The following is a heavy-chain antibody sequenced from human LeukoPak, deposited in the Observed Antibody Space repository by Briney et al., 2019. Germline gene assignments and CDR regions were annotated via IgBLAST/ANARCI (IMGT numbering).Heavy chain of an antibody. J-gene: IGHJ4*02. CDR3: ARPSSGWYAVFDY. Sequence: GGSLRLSCAASGFTFSSYAMHWVRQAPGKGLEGVALISYDGSDKYYADSVKGRFTISRDNSKNTLYLQMNSLRAEDTAVYYCARPSSGWYAVFDYWGQGTLVTVSS. V-gene: IGHV3-30-3*01. CDR2: ISYDGSDK. D-gene: IGHD6-19*01. CDR1: GFTFSSYA.